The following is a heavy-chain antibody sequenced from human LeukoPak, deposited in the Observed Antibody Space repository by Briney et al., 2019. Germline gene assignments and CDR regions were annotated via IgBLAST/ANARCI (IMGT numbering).Heavy chain of an antibody. D-gene: IGHD3-22*01. CDR1: GGTFSSYA. J-gene: IGHJ4*02. V-gene: IGHV1-2*02. CDR3: ARYDSSGYYPFDY. CDR2: INPNSGGT. Sequence: RASVKVSCKASGGTFSSYAISWVRQAPGQGLEWMGWINPNSGGTNYAQKFQGRVTMTRDTSISTAYMELSRLRSDDTAVYYCARYDSSGYYPFDYWGQGTLVTVSS.